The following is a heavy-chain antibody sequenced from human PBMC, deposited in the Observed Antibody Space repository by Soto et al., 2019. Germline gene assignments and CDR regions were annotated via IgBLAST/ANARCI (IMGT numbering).Heavy chain of an antibody. J-gene: IGHJ4*02. D-gene: IGHD3-3*01. V-gene: IGHV1-46*01. Sequence: ASVKVSCKASGYTFTSYYMHWVRQAPGQGLEWMGIINPSGGSTSYAQKFQGRVTMTRDTSTSTVYMELSSLRSEDTAVYYCARGVDFFWSGSPIEASPTLKIDYWGQGTLVTVSS. CDR1: GYTFTSYY. CDR2: INPSGGST. CDR3: ARGVDFFWSGSPIEASPTLKIDY.